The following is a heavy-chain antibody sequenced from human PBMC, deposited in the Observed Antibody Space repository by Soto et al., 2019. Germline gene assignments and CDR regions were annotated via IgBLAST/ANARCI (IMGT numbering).Heavy chain of an antibody. Sequence: EVQLVESGGGLVQPGGSLRLSCAASGFTFSSYWMHWVRQAPGKGLVWVSRINGDGSSTFYADSVKGRFTIYRDNAKNTLYLQMNSLSAEDTAVYYCNTWFDPWGQGTLVTVSS. CDR2: INGDGSST. V-gene: IGHV3-74*01. CDR3: NTWFDP. J-gene: IGHJ5*02. CDR1: GFTFSSYW.